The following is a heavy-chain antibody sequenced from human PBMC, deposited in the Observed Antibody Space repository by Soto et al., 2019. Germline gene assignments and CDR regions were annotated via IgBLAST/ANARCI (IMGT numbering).Heavy chain of an antibody. V-gene: IGHV4-39*07. CDR2: IYTSGST. CDR3: ASRYCSSTACYGYLEY. D-gene: IGHD2-2*01. J-gene: IGHJ4*02. CDR1: GGSISSSSYY. Sequence: QLQLQESGPGLVKPSETLSLTCTVSGGSISSSSYYWGWIRQPPGKGLEWIGSIYTSGSTNYNPSLKSRVPMSVDTSKRQFSLELSSVTAADTAIYYCASRYCSSTACYGYLEYWGQGTLVTVSS.